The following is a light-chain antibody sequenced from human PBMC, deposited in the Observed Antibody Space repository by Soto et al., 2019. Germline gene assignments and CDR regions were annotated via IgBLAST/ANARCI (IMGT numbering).Light chain of an antibody. V-gene: IGLV2-14*03. Sequence: QSVLTQPASVSGSLRQSITISCTGTSSDIGGYKYVSWYQQHPGKAPKLLIYDVTVRPSGVSDRFSGSKSGNTASLTISGLQAEDEADYYCSSYTTSSTWVFGGGTKVTVL. CDR1: SSDIGGYKY. CDR3: SSYTTSSTWV. J-gene: IGLJ3*02. CDR2: DVT.